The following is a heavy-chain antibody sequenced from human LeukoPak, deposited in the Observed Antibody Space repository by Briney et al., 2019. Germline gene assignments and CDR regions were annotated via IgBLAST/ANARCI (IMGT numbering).Heavy chain of an antibody. CDR1: GFTFSSYA. D-gene: IGHD6-6*01. V-gene: IGHV3-30*01. J-gene: IGHJ4*02. Sequence: GRSLRLSCAASGFTFSSYAMHWVRQAPGKGLEWVAVISYDGSSKYYADSVKGRFTISRDNSKNTLYLQMNSLRAEDTAVYYCARGRQLVRGHDYWGQGTLVTVSS. CDR3: ARGRQLVRGHDY. CDR2: ISYDGSSK.